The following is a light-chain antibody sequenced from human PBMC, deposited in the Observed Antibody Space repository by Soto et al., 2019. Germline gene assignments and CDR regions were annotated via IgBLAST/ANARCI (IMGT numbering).Light chain of an antibody. CDR2: ECS. V-gene: IGLV2-23*01. J-gene: IGLJ1*01. Sequence: QSALTQPASVSGSPRQSITISCLETSIDVGSYNLGSWEQQHPGKAQKLMIYECSKQPSLASKRFCGSKSGNTAAWTISGLQADDEADYYCCSYAGISTPDVFGTWTKVTVL. CDR1: SIDVGSYNL. CDR3: CSYAGISTPDV.